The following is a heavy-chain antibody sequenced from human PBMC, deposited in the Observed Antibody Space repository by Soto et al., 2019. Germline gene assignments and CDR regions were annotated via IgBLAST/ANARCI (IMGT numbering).Heavy chain of an antibody. J-gene: IGHJ4*02. V-gene: IGHV3-23*01. D-gene: IGHD6-6*01. CDR2: ISGSGSST. Sequence: EVQLLESGGGLVQPGGSLRLSCAASGFRFSSKAMSWVRQAPGKGLEWVSIISGSGSSTYYTDSLKGRFTISRDNSKNMVYLEMTYLRAEDTAVYYCATENGLQFVNFGASGFDYWGQGSLVSVSS. CDR1: GFRFSSKA. CDR3: ATENGLQFVNFGASGFDY.